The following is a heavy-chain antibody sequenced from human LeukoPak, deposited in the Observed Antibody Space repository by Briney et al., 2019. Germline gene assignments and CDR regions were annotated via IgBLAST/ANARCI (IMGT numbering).Heavy chain of an antibody. CDR2: IIPILGIA. D-gene: IGHD2-15*01. V-gene: IGHV1-69*04. CDR1: GGTFSSYA. J-gene: IGHJ4*02. Sequence: GASVKVSCKASGGTFSSYAISWVRQAPGQGLEWMGRIIPILGIANYAQKFQGRVTITAGKSTSTAYMELSSLRSEDTAVYYCARDSSSGYADYWGQGTLVTVSS. CDR3: ARDSSSGYADY.